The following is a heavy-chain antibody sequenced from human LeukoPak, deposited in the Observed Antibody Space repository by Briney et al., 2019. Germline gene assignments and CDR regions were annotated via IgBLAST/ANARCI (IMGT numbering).Heavy chain of an antibody. J-gene: IGHJ3*02. Sequence: GGSLRLSCPASGFTFSSYSMNWVRQAPGKGLEWVSYISSSGSTIYYAVSVRGRFTISRDNAKNSLYLQMNSLRAEYTAVYYCARDFQSSGTLAVAGHDAFDIWGQGTMVTVSS. CDR2: ISSSGSTI. CDR3: ARDFQSSGTLAVAGHDAFDI. CDR1: GFTFSSYS. D-gene: IGHD6-19*01. V-gene: IGHV3-48*04.